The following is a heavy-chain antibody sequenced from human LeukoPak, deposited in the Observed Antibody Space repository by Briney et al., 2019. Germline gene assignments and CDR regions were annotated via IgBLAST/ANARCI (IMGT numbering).Heavy chain of an antibody. J-gene: IGHJ4*02. CDR1: GFXFSDYY. CDR3: ARYPGIAAAGGDY. D-gene: IGHD6-13*01. V-gene: IGHV3-11*03. CDR2: ISSSSSYT. Sequence: GGSLRLSCAASGFXFSDYYISWIRQAPGKGLEWVSYISSSSSYTNYADSVKGRFTISRDNAKNSLYLQMNSLRAEDTAVYYCARYPGIAAAGGDYWGQGTLVTVSS.